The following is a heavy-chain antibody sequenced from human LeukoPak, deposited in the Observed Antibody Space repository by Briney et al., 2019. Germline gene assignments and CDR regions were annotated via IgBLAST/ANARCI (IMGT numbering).Heavy chain of an antibody. CDR2: IYYSGST. Sequence: PSETLSLPRTVSGGSISSYYWSWIRQPPGKGLEWIGYIYYSGSTNYNPSLKRRVTISVDTSTNQFSLTLSSVTAADTAVHYCARSYYSSGSYPLDYWGQGTLVTVSS. V-gene: IGHV4-59*01. D-gene: IGHD3-10*01. CDR3: ARSYYSSGSYPLDY. CDR1: GGSISSYY. J-gene: IGHJ4*02.